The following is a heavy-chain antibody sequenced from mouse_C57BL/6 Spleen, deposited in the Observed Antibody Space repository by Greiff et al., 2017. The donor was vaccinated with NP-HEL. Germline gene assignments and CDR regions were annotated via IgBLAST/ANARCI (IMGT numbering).Heavy chain of an antibody. V-gene: IGHV1-69*01. Sequence: QVQLQQPGAELVMPGASVKLSCKASGYTFTSYWMHWVKQRPGQGLEWVGEIDPSDSYTNYNQKFKGKSTLTVDKSSSTAYMQLSSLTSEDSAVYYCAREGDGNYRYCDVWGTGNTVTVAS. D-gene: IGHD2-1*01. CDR1: GYTFTSYW. J-gene: IGHJ1*03. CDR3: AREGDGNYRYCDV. CDR2: IDPSDSYT.